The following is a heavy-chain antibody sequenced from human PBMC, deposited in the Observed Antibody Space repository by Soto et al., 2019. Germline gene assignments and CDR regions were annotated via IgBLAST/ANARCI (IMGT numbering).Heavy chain of an antibody. CDR1: GGTFSSYA. J-gene: IGHJ4*02. V-gene: IGHV1-69*05. Sequence: GASVKVSCKASGGTFSSYAISWVRQAPGQGLEWMGGIIPIYGTANYAQKFQGRVTITRDTSTSTAYLELSSLTSEDTAVYYCAKGPISSPFDYWGQGTLVTVSS. CDR3: AKGPISSPFDY. D-gene: IGHD2-21*01. CDR2: IIPIYGTA.